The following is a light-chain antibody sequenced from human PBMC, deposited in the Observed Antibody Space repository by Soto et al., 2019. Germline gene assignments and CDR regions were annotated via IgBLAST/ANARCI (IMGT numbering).Light chain of an antibody. Sequence: QSALTQPASVSGSPGQSITISCTGTSSDVGSYNLVSWYQQHPGKAPKLMIYEVSKRPSGVSNRFSGSKSGNTASLTISGLQAEDEADYYCSSYTSSAVVFGGGTKVTVL. CDR2: EVS. J-gene: IGLJ2*01. V-gene: IGLV2-14*02. CDR1: SSDVGSYNL. CDR3: SSYTSSAVV.